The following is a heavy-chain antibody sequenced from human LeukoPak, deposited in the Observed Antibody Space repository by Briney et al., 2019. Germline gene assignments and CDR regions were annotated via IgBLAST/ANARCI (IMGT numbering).Heavy chain of an antibody. D-gene: IGHD3-22*01. Sequence: GGSLRLSCAGSGFTFSDHYMDWVRQAPGKGLEWVGRTRDKANGYTTDYAASVRGRFTISRDDSKNSLHLQMNSLKTEDTAVYYCARYYYDSSGYYRFDYWGQGTLVTVSS. CDR3: ARYYYDSSGYYRFDY. CDR2: TRDKANGYTT. V-gene: IGHV3-72*01. J-gene: IGHJ4*02. CDR1: GFTFSDHY.